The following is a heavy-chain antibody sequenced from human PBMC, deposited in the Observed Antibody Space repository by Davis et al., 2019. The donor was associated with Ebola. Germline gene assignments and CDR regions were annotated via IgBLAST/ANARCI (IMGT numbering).Heavy chain of an antibody. CDR2: IIPILVIA. Sequence: SVKVSCKASGGTFSSYAISWVRQAPGQGLEWMGRIIPILVIANYAQKFQGRVTITADESTSTAYMELSSLRSEDTAVYYCARGVSHSSSWPNWFDPWGQGTLVTVSS. D-gene: IGHD6-13*01. CDR1: GGTFSSYA. V-gene: IGHV1-69*04. CDR3: ARGVSHSSSWPNWFDP. J-gene: IGHJ5*02.